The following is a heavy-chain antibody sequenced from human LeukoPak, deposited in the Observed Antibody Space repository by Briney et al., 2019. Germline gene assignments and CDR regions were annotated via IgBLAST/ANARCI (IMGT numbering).Heavy chain of an antibody. CDR2: IYWDDDK. CDR3: AHAGITMVRGVISNWFDP. Sequence: ESGPTLVKPTQTLTLTCTFSGFSLSTSGVGVGWIRQPPGKALEWLALIYWDDDKRYSPPLKSRLTITKDTSKNQVVLTMTNMDPVDTATYYCAHAGITMVRGVISNWFDPWGQGTLVTVSS. CDR1: GFSLSTSGVG. V-gene: IGHV2-5*02. J-gene: IGHJ5*02. D-gene: IGHD3-10*01.